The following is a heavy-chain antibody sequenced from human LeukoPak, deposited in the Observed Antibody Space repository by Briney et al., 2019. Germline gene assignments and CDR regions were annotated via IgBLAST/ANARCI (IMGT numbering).Heavy chain of an antibody. V-gene: IGHV3-43*02. CDR3: AREETYYYDSSGSDY. J-gene: IGHJ4*02. CDR1: GFTFDDYA. D-gene: IGHD3-22*01. Sequence: PGGSLRLSCAASGFTFDDYAMHWVRQAPGKGLEWVSLISGDGGGTYYADSVKGRFTISRDNAKNSLYLQMNSLRAEDTAVYYCAREETYYYDSSGSDYWGQGTLVTVSS. CDR2: ISGDGGGT.